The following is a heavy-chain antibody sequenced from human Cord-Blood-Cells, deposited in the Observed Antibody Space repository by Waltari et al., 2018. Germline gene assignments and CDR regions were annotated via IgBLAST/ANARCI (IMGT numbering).Heavy chain of an antibody. CDR2: IYHSGST. D-gene: IGHD3-3*01. V-gene: IGHV4-38-2*02. CDR1: GYSISSGYY. Sequence: QVQLQESGPGLVKPSETLSLTCAVSGYSISSGYYWGWIRQPPGKGLEWIGSIYHSGSTYYNPALKSRVTISVDTSKNQFSLKLSSVTAADTAVYYCARDRSDFWSGYYTGAFDIWGQGTMVTVSS. CDR3: ARDRSDFWSGYYTGAFDI. J-gene: IGHJ3*02.